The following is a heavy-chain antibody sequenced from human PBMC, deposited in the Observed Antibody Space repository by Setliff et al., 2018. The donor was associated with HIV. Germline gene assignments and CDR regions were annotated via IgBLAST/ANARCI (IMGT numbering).Heavy chain of an antibody. D-gene: IGHD5-18*01. CDR1: GGSISSRTYY. CDR2: IYYSGRT. V-gene: IGHV4-39*01. J-gene: IGHJ4*02. CDR3: AKGFRPVDTALVSGPTY. Sequence: TLSLTCTVSGGSISSRTYYWGCIRQPPGKGLEWIGSIYYSGRTYYKPSLKSRVTISVDTSKNQFSLKLSSVTAADTAVYYCAKGFRPVDTALVSGPTYWGQGIRVTVSS.